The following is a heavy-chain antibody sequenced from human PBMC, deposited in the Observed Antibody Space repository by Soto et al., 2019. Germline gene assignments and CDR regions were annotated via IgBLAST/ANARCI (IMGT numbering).Heavy chain of an antibody. CDR3: ARDQGTYSSGPNY. CDR2: ISPYNGHT. CDR1: GYSFTTYG. Sequence: ASVKVSCKASGYSFTTYGINWVRQAPGQGLEWMGWISPYNGHTKCVQKLQVRVTMTTDTSTSTAYMELRSLRSDDTAVYYCARDQGTYSSGPNYWGQGTLVTVSS. D-gene: IGHD6-25*01. J-gene: IGHJ4*02. V-gene: IGHV1-18*01.